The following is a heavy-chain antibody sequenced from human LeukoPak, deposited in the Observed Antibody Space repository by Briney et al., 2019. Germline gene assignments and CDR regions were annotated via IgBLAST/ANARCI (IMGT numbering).Heavy chain of an antibody. V-gene: IGHV1-2*02. CDR3: ARESEYYDSSGYPYYFDY. D-gene: IGHD3-22*01. CDR1: GYTFTGYY. CDR2: INPNSGGT. Sequence: ASVKVSCKASGYTFTGYYMHWVRQAPGQGLEWMGWINPNSGGTNYAQKFQGRVTMTRDTSISTAYMELSRLRSDDTAVYYCARESEYYDSSGYPYYFDYWGQGTLVTVSS. J-gene: IGHJ4*02.